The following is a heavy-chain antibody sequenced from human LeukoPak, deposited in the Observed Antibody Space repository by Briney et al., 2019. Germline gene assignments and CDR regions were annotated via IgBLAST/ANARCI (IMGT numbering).Heavy chain of an antibody. D-gene: IGHD1-1*01. Sequence: PGGSLRLSCAASGFTFNSYWMNWVRQAPGKGLEWVANIKQDASEEYYVDSVKGRFTISRDNAKNSLYLQMNSLRAEDTAVYYCATSTGTTGYWGQGTLDTVSS. CDR3: ATSTGTTGY. CDR2: IKQDASEE. V-gene: IGHV3-7*03. CDR1: GFTFNSYW. J-gene: IGHJ4*02.